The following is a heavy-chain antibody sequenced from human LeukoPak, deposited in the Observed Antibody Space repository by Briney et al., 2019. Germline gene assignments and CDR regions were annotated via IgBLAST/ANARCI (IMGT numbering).Heavy chain of an antibody. CDR1: GLTVSSNY. D-gene: IGHD5-24*01. CDR3: ARRGGKMATIFDY. Sequence: GGPLRLSCAAAGLTVSSNYMRWVRQAAGKGLEWVSVIYSGGRTYYADSVKGRFTISRDNSKNTLYLQMNSLRAEDTAVYYCARRGGKMATIFDYWGQGTLVTVSS. V-gene: IGHV3-53*01. J-gene: IGHJ4*02. CDR2: IYSGGRT.